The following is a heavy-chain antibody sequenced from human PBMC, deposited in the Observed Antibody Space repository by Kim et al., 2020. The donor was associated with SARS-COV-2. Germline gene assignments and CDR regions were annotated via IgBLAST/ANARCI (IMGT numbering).Heavy chain of an antibody. J-gene: IGHJ4*02. D-gene: IGHD6-13*01. Sequence: SETLSLTCAVYGGSFSGYYWSWIRQPPGKGLEWIGEINHSGSTNYNPSLKSRVTISVDTSKNQFSLKLSSVTAADTAVYYCASRKLAAAGIGYWGQGTLVTVSS. V-gene: IGHV4-34*01. CDR3: ASRKLAAAGIGY. CDR2: INHSGST. CDR1: GGSFSGYY.